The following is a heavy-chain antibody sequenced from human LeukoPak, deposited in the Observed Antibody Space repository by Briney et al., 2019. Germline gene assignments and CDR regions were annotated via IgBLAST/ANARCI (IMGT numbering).Heavy chain of an antibody. J-gene: IGHJ4*01. Sequence: GGSVKVSCKASGDTFTGYYIHWGREAPGQGLEWMSWLNPNSGGTNYAEKVQGRFTMTRDKSNSTLYLEMNRLRSDDTAVYYCAKPLNFLGPASHNNDWGKGTPVTVSS. D-gene: IGHD6-25*01. CDR3: AKPLNFLGPASHNND. V-gene: IGHV1-2*02. CDR1: GDTFTGYY. CDR2: LNPNSGGT.